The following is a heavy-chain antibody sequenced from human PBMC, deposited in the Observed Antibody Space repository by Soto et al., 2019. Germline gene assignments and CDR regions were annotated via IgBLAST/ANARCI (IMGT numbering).Heavy chain of an antibody. CDR3: VKAKQQLGQFFDY. CDR2: ISSNGGST. J-gene: IGHJ4*02. Sequence: EVQLVESGGGLVQPGGSLRLSCSASAFTFSSYAMHWVRQAPGKGLEYVSAISSNGGSTYYADSVKGRFTISRDNSKNTLYLQMSSLRAEDTAVYYCVKAKQQLGQFFDYWGQGTLVTVSS. V-gene: IGHV3-64D*06. CDR1: AFTFSSYA. D-gene: IGHD6-13*01.